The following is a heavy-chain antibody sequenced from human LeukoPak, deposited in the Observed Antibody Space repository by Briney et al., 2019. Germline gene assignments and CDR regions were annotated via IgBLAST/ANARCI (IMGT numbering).Heavy chain of an antibody. CDR2: IIPILGIA. J-gene: IGHJ6*02. V-gene: IGHV1-69*04. CDR1: GGTFSSYA. Sequence: SVKVSCKASGGTFSSYAISWVRQAPGQGLEWMGRIIPILGIANYAQKFQGRVTITADKSTSTAYMELSSLRSEDTAVYYCARDRAPSRELYYYGMDVWGQGTTVTVSS. D-gene: IGHD1-26*01. CDR3: ARDRAPSRELYYYGMDV.